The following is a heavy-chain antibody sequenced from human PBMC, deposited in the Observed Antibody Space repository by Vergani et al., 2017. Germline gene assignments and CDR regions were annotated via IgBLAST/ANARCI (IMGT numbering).Heavy chain of an antibody. CDR2: IYYSGST. V-gene: IGHV4-59*02. CDR1: GGSVSSYY. J-gene: IGHJ4*02. D-gene: IGHD6-13*01. CDR3: ARSVSSWYYFDY. Sequence: QVQLQESGPGLVKPSETLSLTCTVSGGSVSSYYWSWIRRPPGKGLEWIGYIYYSGSTNYNPSLKSRVTISVHTSKNQFSLKLSSVTAADTAVYYCARSVSSWYYFDYWGQGTLVTVSS.